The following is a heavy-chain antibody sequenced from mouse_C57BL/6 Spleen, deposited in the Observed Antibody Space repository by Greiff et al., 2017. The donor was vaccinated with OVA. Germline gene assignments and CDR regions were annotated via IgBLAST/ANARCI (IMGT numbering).Heavy chain of an antibody. D-gene: IGHD1-1*01. CDR1: GFSFNTYA. Sequence: EVKLQESGGGLVQPKGSLKLSCAASGFSFNTYAMNWVRQAPGKGLEWVARIRSKSNNYATYYADSVKDRFTISRDDSESMLYLQMNNLKTEDTAMYYCVRQGYGSSGYFDVWGTGTTVTVSS. CDR2: IRSKSNNYAT. V-gene: IGHV10-1*01. CDR3: VRQGYGSSGYFDV. J-gene: IGHJ1*03.